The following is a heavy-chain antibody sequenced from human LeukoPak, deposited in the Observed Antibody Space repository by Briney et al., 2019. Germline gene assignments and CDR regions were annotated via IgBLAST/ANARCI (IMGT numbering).Heavy chain of an antibody. V-gene: IGHV4-34*01. Sequence: SETLSLTCTVSGGSISSYYWSWIRQPPGKGLEWIGEINHSGSTNYNPSLKSRVTISVDTSKNQFSLKLSSVTAADTAVYYCARKSMVRGARSFDIWGQGTMVTVSS. CDR1: GGSISSYY. CDR2: INHSGST. D-gene: IGHD3-10*01. CDR3: ARKSMVRGARSFDI. J-gene: IGHJ3*02.